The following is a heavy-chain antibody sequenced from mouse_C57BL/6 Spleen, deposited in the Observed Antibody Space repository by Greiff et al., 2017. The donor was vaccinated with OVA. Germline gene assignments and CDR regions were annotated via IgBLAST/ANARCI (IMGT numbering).Heavy chain of an antibody. CDR2: IRNKANGYTT. V-gene: IGHV7-3*01. J-gene: IGHJ4*01. CDR1: GFTFTDYY. Sequence: EVKLVESGGGLVQPGGSLSLSCAASGFTFTDYYMSWVRQPPGKALEWLGFIRNKANGYTTEYSASVKGRFTISRDNSQSILYLQMNALRAEDSATYYCARSAYYSNYDAMDYWGQGTSVTVSS. D-gene: IGHD2-5*01. CDR3: ARSAYYSNYDAMDY.